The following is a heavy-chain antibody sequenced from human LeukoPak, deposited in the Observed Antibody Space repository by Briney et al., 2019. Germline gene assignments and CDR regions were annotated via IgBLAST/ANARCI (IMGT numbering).Heavy chain of an antibody. Sequence: ASVKVSCKASGYTFTSYGISWVRQAPGQGLECLGWISAYNGNTNYAQKLQGRVTMTTDTSTSTAYMELRSLRSDDTAVYYCAREADYGDYYGMDVWGQGTTVTVSS. CDR2: ISAYNGNT. CDR1: GYTFTSYG. CDR3: AREADYGDYYGMDV. D-gene: IGHD4-17*01. V-gene: IGHV1-18*01. J-gene: IGHJ6*02.